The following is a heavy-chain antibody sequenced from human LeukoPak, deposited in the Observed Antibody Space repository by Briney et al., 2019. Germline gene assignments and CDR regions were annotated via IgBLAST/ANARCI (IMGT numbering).Heavy chain of an antibody. Sequence: PGGSLRLSCAASGFTFSGYAMHWVRQAPGKGLEWLTVISTDGNDKHYADSVKGRFTVSRDNSKNTLFLQMNNLRTEDTAVYYCAREPFDYWGQGILVTVSS. CDR3: AREPFDY. J-gene: IGHJ4*02. CDR1: GFTFSGYA. CDR2: ISTDGNDK. V-gene: IGHV3-30*04.